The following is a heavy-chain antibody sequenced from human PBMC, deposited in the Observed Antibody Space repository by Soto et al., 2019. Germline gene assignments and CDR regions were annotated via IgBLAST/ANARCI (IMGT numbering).Heavy chain of an antibody. CDR2: IIPIFGTA. D-gene: IGHD1-26*01. Sequence: GASVKVSCKASGGTFSSYAINWVRQAPGQGLEWMGGIIPIFGTANYAQKFQGRVTITADESTSTAYMELSSLRSEDTAVYYCARVVPYYAPQGWFDPWGQGTLVTVSS. CDR3: ARVVPYYAPQGWFDP. CDR1: GGTFSSYA. V-gene: IGHV1-69*13. J-gene: IGHJ5*02.